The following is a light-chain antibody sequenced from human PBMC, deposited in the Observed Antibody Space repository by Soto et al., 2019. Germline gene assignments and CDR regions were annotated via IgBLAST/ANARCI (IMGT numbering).Light chain of an antibody. CDR2: DVS. J-gene: IGLJ1*01. CDR3: SSYTSTNTLYV. CDR1: SSDVGGYDY. V-gene: IGLV2-14*03. Sequence: QSALTQPASVSGSPGQSITISCTGTSSDVGGYDYVSWYQQHPGKAPKLMLYDVSNRPSGVSTRFSGSKSGNTASLTISGLQSEDEADYYCSSYTSTNTLYVLGSGTKLTVL.